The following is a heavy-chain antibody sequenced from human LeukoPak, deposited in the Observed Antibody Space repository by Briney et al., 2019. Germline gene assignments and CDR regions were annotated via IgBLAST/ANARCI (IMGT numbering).Heavy chain of an antibody. J-gene: IGHJ4*02. V-gene: IGHV3-53*01. CDR3: ARGTYSYGSGDFDY. CDR2: IYSGGST. Sequence: GGSLRLSCAASGLSVSTNYMSWVRQAPGKGLEWVSVIYSGGSTYYTDSVKGRFTISRDNSKNTLYLQMNSLRAEDTAVYYCARGTYSYGSGDFDYWGQGTLVTVSS. D-gene: IGHD3-10*01. CDR1: GLSVSTNY.